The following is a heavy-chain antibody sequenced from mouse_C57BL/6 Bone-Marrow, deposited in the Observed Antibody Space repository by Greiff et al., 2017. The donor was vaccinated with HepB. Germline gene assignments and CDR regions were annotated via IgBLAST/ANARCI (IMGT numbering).Heavy chain of an antibody. J-gene: IGHJ3*01. V-gene: IGHV5-4*03. CDR1: GFTFSSYA. D-gene: IGHD2-2*01. Sequence: EVKLVESGGGLVKPGGSLKLSCAASGFTFSSYAMAWVRQTPEKRLEWVATISDGGSYTYYPDNVKGRFTISRDNAKNNLYLQMSHLKSEDTAMYYCARLVTTAYWGQGTLVTVSA. CDR3: ARLVTTAY. CDR2: ISDGGSYT.